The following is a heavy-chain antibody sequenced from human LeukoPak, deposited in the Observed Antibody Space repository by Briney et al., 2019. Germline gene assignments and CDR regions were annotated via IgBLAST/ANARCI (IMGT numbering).Heavy chain of an antibody. V-gene: IGHV4-4*07. Sequence: SETLSLTCTVSGGSISSYYWSWIRQPAGKGLEWIGRIYTSGSTNYNPPLKSRVTMSVDTSKNQFSLKLSSVTAADTAVYYCASGLYGSGRGGFGYWGQGTLVTVSS. J-gene: IGHJ4*02. CDR1: GGSISSYY. CDR2: IYTSGST. D-gene: IGHD3-10*01. CDR3: ASGLYGSGRGGFGY.